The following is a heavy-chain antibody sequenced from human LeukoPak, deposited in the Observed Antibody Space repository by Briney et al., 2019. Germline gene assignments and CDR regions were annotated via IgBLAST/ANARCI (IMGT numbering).Heavy chain of an antibody. J-gene: IGHJ4*02. Sequence: SETLSLTCTVSGGSISSSSYYWGWIRQPPGKGLEWIGSIYYSGSTYYNPSLKSRVTISVDTSKNQFSLKLGSVTAADTAVYYCARGTPPFDYWGQGTLVTVSS. V-gene: IGHV4-39*07. CDR1: GGSISSSSYY. D-gene: IGHD1-1*01. CDR3: ARGTPPFDY. CDR2: IYYSGST.